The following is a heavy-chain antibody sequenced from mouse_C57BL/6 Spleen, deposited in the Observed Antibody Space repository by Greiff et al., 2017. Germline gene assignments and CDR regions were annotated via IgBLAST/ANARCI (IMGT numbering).Heavy chain of an antibody. CDR2: IDPSDSYT. CDR1: GYTFTSYW. V-gene: IGHV1-69*01. Sequence: VQLQQPGAELVMPGASVKLSCKASGYTFTSYWMHWVKQRPGQGLEWIGEIDPSDSYTNYNQKFKGKSTLTVDKSSSTAYMQLSSLTSEDSAVYYCARAGGLRGDYWGQGTTLTVSS. J-gene: IGHJ2*01. CDR3: ARAGGLRGDY. D-gene: IGHD2-4*01.